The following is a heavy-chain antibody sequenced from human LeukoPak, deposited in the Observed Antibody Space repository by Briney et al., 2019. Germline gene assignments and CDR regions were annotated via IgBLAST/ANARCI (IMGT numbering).Heavy chain of an antibody. CDR1: GFTLSIYW. J-gene: IGHJ6*03. Sequence: GGSLRLSCAASGFTLSIYWMSWVRQAPGKGLEWVANIKQDGSEKYYVDYVKGRFTISRDNAKNSLYLQMDSLRAEDTAVYYCARGDNWDYYFYMGVWGKGTTVTVSS. CDR2: IKQDGSEK. V-gene: IGHV3-7*01. CDR3: ARGDNWDYYFYMGV. D-gene: IGHD1-1*01.